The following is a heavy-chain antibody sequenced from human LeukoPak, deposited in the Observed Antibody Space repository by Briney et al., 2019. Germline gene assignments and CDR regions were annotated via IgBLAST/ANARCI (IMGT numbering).Heavy chain of an antibody. CDR1: GGSISGHY. Sequence: PSETLSLTCTVSGGSISGHYWTWIRQPPGKGLEWIGYIYYSGTTNYNPSLESRVTISVDTSRNQFSLKLTSVTASDTAVYYCARGHYGMDVWGQGTTVTVSS. CDR3: ARGHYGMDV. V-gene: IGHV4-59*08. J-gene: IGHJ6*02. CDR2: IYYSGTT.